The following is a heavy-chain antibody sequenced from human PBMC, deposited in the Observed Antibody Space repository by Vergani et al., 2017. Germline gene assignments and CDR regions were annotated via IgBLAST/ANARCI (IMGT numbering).Heavy chain of an antibody. CDR2: ISYDGSNK. Sequence: QVQLVESGGGVVQPGRSLRLSCAASGFTFSSYAMHWVRQAPGKGLEWVAVISYDGSNKYYAYSVKGRFTISRDNSKNTLYLQMNSLRAEDTAVYYGAKDLPRKPGYCSGGSCYSEGYWGQGTLVTVSS. J-gene: IGHJ4*02. D-gene: IGHD2-15*01. CDR1: GFTFSSYA. CDR3: AKDLPRKPGYCSGGSCYSEGY. V-gene: IGHV3-30*07.